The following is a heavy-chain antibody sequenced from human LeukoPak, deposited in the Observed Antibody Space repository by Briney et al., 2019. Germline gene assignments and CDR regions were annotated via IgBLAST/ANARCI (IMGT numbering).Heavy chain of an antibody. D-gene: IGHD3-9*01. J-gene: IGHJ3*02. CDR2: ISSSGSTI. V-gene: IGHV3-48*04. CDR3: ASLRYFDWLSDDAFDI. Sequence: GGTLRLSCAASGFTFSSYGMSWVRQAPGKGLEWVSYISSSGSTIYYADSVKGRFTISRDNAKNSLYLQMNSLRAEDTAVYYCASLRYFDWLSDDAFDIWGQGTMVTVSS. CDR1: GFTFSSYG.